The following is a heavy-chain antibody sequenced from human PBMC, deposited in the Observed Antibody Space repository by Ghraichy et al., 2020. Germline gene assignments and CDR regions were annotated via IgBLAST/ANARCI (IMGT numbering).Heavy chain of an antibody. CDR1: GFTFTSSA. Sequence: SVKVSFKASGFTFTSSAVQWVRQARGQRLEWIGWIVVGSGNTNYAQKFQERVTITRDMSTSTAYMELSSLRSEDTAVYYCAADSSGYWLFDYWGHGTLVTVSS. J-gene: IGHJ4*01. CDR3: AADSSGYWLFDY. V-gene: IGHV1-58*01. D-gene: IGHD3-22*01. CDR2: IVVGSGNT.